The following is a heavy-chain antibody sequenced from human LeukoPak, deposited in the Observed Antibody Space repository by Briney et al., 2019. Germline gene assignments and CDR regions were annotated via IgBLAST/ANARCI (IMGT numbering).Heavy chain of an antibody. J-gene: IGHJ4*02. Sequence: GGSLRLSCAASGFTFSSYSMNWVRQAPGKGLEWVSSISSSNNYIYCADSVKGRFTISRDNAKNSLYLQMNSLRAEDTAVYYCARVGELAPIDYWGQGILVTVSS. V-gene: IGHV3-21*01. D-gene: IGHD6-13*01. CDR2: ISSSNNYI. CDR3: ARVGELAPIDY. CDR1: GFTFSSYS.